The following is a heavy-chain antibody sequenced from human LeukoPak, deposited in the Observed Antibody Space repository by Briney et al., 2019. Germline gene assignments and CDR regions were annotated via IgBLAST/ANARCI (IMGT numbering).Heavy chain of an antibody. CDR3: ARDHVVDGLVFDY. J-gene: IGHJ4*02. V-gene: IGHV3-7*01. CDR2: INQDGSEK. D-gene: IGHD2-15*01. Sequence: GGSLRLPCAASGFTFSSHWMSWVRQAPGKGLEWVANINQDGSEKYYVDSVRGRFTISRDNAKNSLYLQMNSLRVEDTAVYYCARDHVVDGLVFDYWGQGALVTVSS. CDR1: GFTFSSHW.